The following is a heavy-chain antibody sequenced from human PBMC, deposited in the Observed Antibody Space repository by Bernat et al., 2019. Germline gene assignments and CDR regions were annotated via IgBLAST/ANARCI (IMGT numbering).Heavy chain of an antibody. CDR3: ARGGGGITIFGVVIEAANYYYMDV. V-gene: IGHV3-48*02. CDR1: GFTFSSYS. J-gene: IGHJ6*03. CDR2: ISSSSSTI. Sequence: EVQLVESGGGLVQPGGSLRLSCAASGFTFSSYSMNWVRQAPGKGLEWVSYISSSSSTIYYADSVKGRFTISRDNGKNSLYLQMNSLRDEDTAVYYCARGGGGITIFGVVIEAANYYYMDVWGKGTTVTVSS. D-gene: IGHD3-3*01.